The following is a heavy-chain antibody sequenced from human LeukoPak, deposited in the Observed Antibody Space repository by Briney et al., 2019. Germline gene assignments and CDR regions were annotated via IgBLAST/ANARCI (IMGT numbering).Heavy chain of an antibody. J-gene: IGHJ4*02. CDR2: INTDGSIT. Sequence: GGSLRLSCAASGFTFSDYWIHWVRQAPGKGLVWVSRINTDGSITNYADSVKGRFSTSRDNAKNTLYLQMSSLRADDTAVYYCARDRGPRTGFMVREAYDYWGQGTLVTVSS. CDR1: GFTFSDYW. V-gene: IGHV3-74*01. CDR3: ARDRGPRTGFMVREAYDY. D-gene: IGHD3-10*01.